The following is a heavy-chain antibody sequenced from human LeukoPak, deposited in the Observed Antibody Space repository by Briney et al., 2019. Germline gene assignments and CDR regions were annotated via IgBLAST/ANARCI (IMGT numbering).Heavy chain of an antibody. CDR3: VSSSSGSLGGS. D-gene: IGHD6-19*01. CDR1: GFTFNDYY. J-gene: IGHJ5*02. Sequence: PGGSLRLSCAASGFTFNDYYMSSVRQAPGKGLEWVTYISSSGSSTYYADSVKGRFTISRDNARYSLYLQMNRLRAEATAVYYCVSSSSGSLGGSWGQGTLVTVSS. V-gene: IGHV3-11*01. CDR2: ISSSGSST.